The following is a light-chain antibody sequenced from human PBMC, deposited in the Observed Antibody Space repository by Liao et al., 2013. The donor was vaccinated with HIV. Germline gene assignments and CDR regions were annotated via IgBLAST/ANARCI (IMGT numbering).Light chain of an antibody. V-gene: IGLV3-21*01. CDR2: YDS. J-gene: IGLJ1*01. CDR3: QAWDSSTACV. CDR1: NIGSKS. Sequence: SYELTQPPSVSVAPGKTARITCGGNNIGSKSVHWHQQKPGQAPVLVIYYDSDRPSGIPERFSGSNSGNTATLTISGTQAMDEADYYCQAWDSSTACVFGTGTKVTVL.